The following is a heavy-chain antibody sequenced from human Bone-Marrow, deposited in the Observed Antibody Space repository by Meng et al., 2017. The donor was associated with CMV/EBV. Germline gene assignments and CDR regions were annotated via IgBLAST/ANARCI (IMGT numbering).Heavy chain of an antibody. CDR2: INPNSGGT. J-gene: IGHJ6*02. Sequence: ASVKVSCKASGYTFTGYYMHWVRQAPGQGLEWMGWINPNSGGTNYAQKFQGRVTMTRDTSISTAYMELSRLRSDDTAVYYCARDPDIVVVPAAMDGYYYGMDVWGQGTTVTVSS. V-gene: IGHV1-2*02. CDR3: ARDPDIVVVPAAMDGYYYGMDV. CDR1: GYTFTGYY. D-gene: IGHD2-2*01.